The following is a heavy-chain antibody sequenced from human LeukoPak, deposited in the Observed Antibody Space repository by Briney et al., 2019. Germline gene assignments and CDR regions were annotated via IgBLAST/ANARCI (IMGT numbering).Heavy chain of an antibody. D-gene: IGHD6-19*01. CDR1: GFTFTSSA. J-gene: IGHJ6*03. V-gene: IGHV1-58*02. Sequence: ASVKVSCKASGFTFTSSAMQWVRQARGQRLEWIGWIVVGSGNTNHAQKFQERVTITRDMSTSTAYMELSSLRPADTAVYYCAADFLVRAVAYPRAYYYYYYMDVWGKGTTVTVSS. CDR3: AADFLVRAVAYPRAYYYYYYMDV. CDR2: IVVGSGNT.